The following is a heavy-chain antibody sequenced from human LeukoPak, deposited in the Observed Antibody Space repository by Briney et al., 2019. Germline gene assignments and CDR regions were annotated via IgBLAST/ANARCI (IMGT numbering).Heavy chain of an antibody. CDR2: TYYRSKWYS. V-gene: IGHV6-1*01. CDR1: RDSVSSNSAA. Sequence: SQTLSLTCAISRDSVSSNSAAWNWIRQSPSRGLEWLGRTYYRSKWYSAYAVSVKSRISINSDISKNQFSLQLNSVTPEDTAIYYCARGPQWLNYWGQGTLVTVSS. D-gene: IGHD6-19*01. J-gene: IGHJ4*02. CDR3: ARGPQWLNY.